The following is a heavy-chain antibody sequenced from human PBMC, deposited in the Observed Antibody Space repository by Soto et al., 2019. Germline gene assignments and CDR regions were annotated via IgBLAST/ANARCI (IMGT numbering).Heavy chain of an antibody. V-gene: IGHV1-18*01. CDR3: ARQDYGEKTFDY. J-gene: IGHJ4*02. CDR2: ISAYNGNT. CDR1: GYTFTSYG. D-gene: IGHD4-17*01. Sequence: ASVKVSCKASGYTFTSYGISWVRQAPGQGLEWMGWISAYNGNTNYAQKLQGRVTMTTDTSTSTAYMELRSLRSDDTAVYYCARQDYGEKTFDYWGQGILVTVSS.